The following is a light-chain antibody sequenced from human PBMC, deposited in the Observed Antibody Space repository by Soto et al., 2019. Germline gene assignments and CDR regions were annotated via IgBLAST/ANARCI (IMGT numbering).Light chain of an antibody. J-gene: IGKJ4*01. V-gene: IGKV3D-20*02. CDR1: QSVSSSY. CDR3: QQSLGNPRT. CDR2: GAS. Sequence: IVLTQSPATLSLSPGASAALSWLARQSVSSSYLAWYQQKPGQAPRLLIYGASSRATGIPDRFSGSGSGTDFTLSISSLQPEDSAIYYCQQSLGNPRTFGGGTKVDIK.